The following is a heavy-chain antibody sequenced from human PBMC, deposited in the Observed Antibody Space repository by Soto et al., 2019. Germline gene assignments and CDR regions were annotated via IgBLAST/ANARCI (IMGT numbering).Heavy chain of an antibody. CDR1: GFTFRNYG. Sequence: PGGSLRLSCAASGFTFRNYGMNWVRQAPGKGLEWVSYIGIGSSTKYYADSVKGRFTISRDNAKNSLYLQMNSLRAEDTAVYYCARFYYDSSGYLPSPYYYYYGMDVWGQGTTVTVSS. CDR2: IGIGSSTK. D-gene: IGHD3-22*01. CDR3: ARFYYDSSGYLPSPYYYYYGMDV. J-gene: IGHJ6*02. V-gene: IGHV3-48*01.